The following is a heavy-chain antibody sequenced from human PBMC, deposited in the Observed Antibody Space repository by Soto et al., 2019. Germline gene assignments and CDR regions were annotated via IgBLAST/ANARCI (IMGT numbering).Heavy chain of an antibody. D-gene: IGHD6-19*01. Sequence: QVQLVESGGGVVQPGRSLRLSCAASGFTFSSYGMQWVRQAPGKGLEWVAVISYDGSDKYYADSAKGRFTISRDNSKNTLYLQMNSLRAEDTAVYYYAKDIGQWVAVAGRGPYRGQGTLVTVSS. J-gene: IGHJ4*02. V-gene: IGHV3-30*18. CDR1: GFTFSSYG. CDR3: AKDIGQWVAVAGRGPY. CDR2: ISYDGSDK.